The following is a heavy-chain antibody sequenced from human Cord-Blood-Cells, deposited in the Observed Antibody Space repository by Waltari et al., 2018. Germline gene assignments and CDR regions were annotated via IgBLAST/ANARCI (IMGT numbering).Heavy chain of an antibody. Sequence: QVQLVQSGAEVKKPGASVKVSCKASGYTFTSYAMHWVRQAPGQRLEWMGWINAGNGNTKYSQKFQGRVTITRDTSASTAYMELSSLRSEDTAVYYCARASGSSGFDYWGQGTLVIVSS. J-gene: IGHJ4*02. CDR2: INAGNGNT. CDR3: ARASGSSGFDY. D-gene: IGHD3-10*01. CDR1: GYTFTSYA. V-gene: IGHV1-3*01.